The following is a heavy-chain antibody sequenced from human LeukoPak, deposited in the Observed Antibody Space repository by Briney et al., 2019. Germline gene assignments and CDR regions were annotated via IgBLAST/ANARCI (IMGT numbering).Heavy chain of an antibody. V-gene: IGHV3-66*01. CDR2: IYGGGST. J-gene: IGHJ4*02. Sequence: GGSLRLSCAASGFTVSSNYMSWVRQAPGQGLECVSVIYGGGSTYYADSVKGRFTISRDNSKSTQYLQMNSLRAEDTAVYYCAKARVLLWFGDQGNFDYWGQGTLVTVSS. CDR3: AKARVLLWFGDQGNFDY. D-gene: IGHD3-10*01. CDR1: GFTVSSNY.